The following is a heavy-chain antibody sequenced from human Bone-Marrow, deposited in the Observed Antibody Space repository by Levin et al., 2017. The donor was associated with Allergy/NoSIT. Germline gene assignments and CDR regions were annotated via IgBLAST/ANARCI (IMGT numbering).Heavy chain of an antibody. CDR3: ARDRVRPLGYCSSSSCLSFDY. CDR1: GFTFDTFA. D-gene: IGHD2-2*01. Sequence: PGESLKISCAASGFTFDTFAMHWVRQAPGKGLEWVALISYDGINEEYADSVKGRFTISRDNSKNTLYLQMSSLSADDTAIYYCARDRVRPLGYCSSSSCLSFDYWGLGALVSVSS. J-gene: IGHJ4*02. V-gene: IGHV3-30-3*01. CDR2: ISYDGINE.